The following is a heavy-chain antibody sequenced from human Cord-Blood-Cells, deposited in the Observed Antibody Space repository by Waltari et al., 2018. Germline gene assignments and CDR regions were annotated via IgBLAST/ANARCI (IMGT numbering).Heavy chain of an antibody. J-gene: IGHJ4*02. CDR2: INPNSGGT. Sequence: QVQLVQSGAEVKKPGASVKVSCKASGYTFTGSYMHWVRQAPGQGLEWMGWINPNSGGTNYAQKFQGRVTMTRNTSISTAYMELSRLRSDDTAVYYCATILVGATRYFDYWGQGTLVTVSS. CDR3: ATILVGATRYFDY. D-gene: IGHD1-26*01. CDR1: GYTFTGSY. V-gene: IGHV1-2*02.